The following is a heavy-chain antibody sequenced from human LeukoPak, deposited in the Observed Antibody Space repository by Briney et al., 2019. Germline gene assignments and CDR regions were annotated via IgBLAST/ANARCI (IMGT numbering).Heavy chain of an antibody. CDR3: AKGPTYYYDSSAYFQH. Sequence: PGGSLRLSCAASGFTFSSYAMSWVRQAPGKGLEWVSAISGGGGSTYYADSVKGRFTISRDNSKNTLYLQMNSLRAEDTAVYYCAKGPTYYYDSSAYFQHWGQGTLVTVSS. V-gene: IGHV3-23*01. D-gene: IGHD3-22*01. CDR1: GFTFSSYA. CDR2: ISGGGGST. J-gene: IGHJ1*01.